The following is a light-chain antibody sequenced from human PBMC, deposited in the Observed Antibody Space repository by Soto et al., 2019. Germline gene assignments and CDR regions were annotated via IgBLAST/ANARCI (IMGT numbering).Light chain of an antibody. J-gene: IGLJ2*01. CDR3: RSYTSSSTVV. CDR1: SSDVGGYNY. Sequence: QSALTQPASVSGSPGQSITISCTGTSSDVGGYNYVSWYQQHPGKAPKLMIYDVSNRPSGVSNRFSGSKSGNTASLTISGPPAEDEADYYCRSYTSSSTVVFGGGTKLTVL. V-gene: IGLV2-14*01. CDR2: DVS.